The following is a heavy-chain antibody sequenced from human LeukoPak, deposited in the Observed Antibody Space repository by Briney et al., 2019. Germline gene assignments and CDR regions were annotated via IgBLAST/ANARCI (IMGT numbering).Heavy chain of an antibody. CDR2: IGTSSTTI. CDR1: GFTFSSYT. CDR3: ARFAAGGSYYYYMDV. D-gene: IGHD6-25*01. V-gene: IGHV3-48*01. J-gene: IGHJ6*03. Sequence: GGSLRLSCAASGFTFSSYTMNWVRQPPGEGLEWVSNIGTSSTTIYYADSVKGRFTISRDNAKNSLYLQMNSLRADDTAVYYCARFAAGGSYYYYMDVWGKGTSVTVSS.